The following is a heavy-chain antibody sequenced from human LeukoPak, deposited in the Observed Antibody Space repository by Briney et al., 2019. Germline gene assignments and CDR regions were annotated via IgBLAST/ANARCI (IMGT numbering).Heavy chain of an antibody. CDR1: GGSISSYY. Sequence: PSETLSLTCTVSGGSISSYYWSWIRQPPGKGLEWIGYIYYSGSTNYNPSLKSRVTISVDTSKNQFSLKLSSVTAADTAVYYCARRPVRGVIRGFDYWGQGTLVTVSS. D-gene: IGHD3-10*01. J-gene: IGHJ4*02. CDR3: ARRPVRGVIRGFDY. V-gene: IGHV4-59*08. CDR2: IYYSGST.